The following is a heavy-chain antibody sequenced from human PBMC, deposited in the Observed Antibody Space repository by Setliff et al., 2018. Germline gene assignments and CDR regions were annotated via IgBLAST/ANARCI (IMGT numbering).Heavy chain of an antibody. V-gene: IGHV1-46*03. CDR1: GYSFTNYF. D-gene: IGHD4-4*01. CDR3: AKSGDDSNRGHFDC. CDR2: INPNGGST. Sequence: GASVKVSCKASGYSFTNYFIHWVRQAPGQGLEWAGLINPNGGSTSYAQKFQGRVTMTRDTSTSTVYMELSSLRSEDTAGYYCAKSGDDSNRGHFDCWGQGTLVTVSS. J-gene: IGHJ4*02.